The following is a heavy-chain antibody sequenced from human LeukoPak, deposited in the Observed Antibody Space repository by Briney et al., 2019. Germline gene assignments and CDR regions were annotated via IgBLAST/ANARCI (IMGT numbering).Heavy chain of an antibody. V-gene: IGHV3-53*01. Sequence: PGGSLRLSCAASGFTVSNNYMSWVRQAPGKGLEWVSIIYSGGGTYYADSVKGRFTISRDNSKNTLFLHMNTLRAEDTAIYYCAKDRTVGASYWYFDLWGRGTLVTVSS. CDR3: AKDRTVGASYWYFDL. CDR1: GFTVSNNY. CDR2: IYSGGGT. J-gene: IGHJ2*01. D-gene: IGHD1-26*01.